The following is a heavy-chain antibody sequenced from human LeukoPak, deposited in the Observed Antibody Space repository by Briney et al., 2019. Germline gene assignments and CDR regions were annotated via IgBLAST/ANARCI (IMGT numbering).Heavy chain of an antibody. CDR3: ARARVVPAAYFGY. Sequence: GGSLRLSCAASGFTFSSYSMNWVRQAPGKGLEWVSSISSSSSYIYYADSVKGRFTISRDNAKNSLYLQMNSLRAEDTAVYYCARARVVPAAYFGYWGQGTLVTVSS. V-gene: IGHV3-21*01. D-gene: IGHD2-2*01. CDR2: ISSSSSYI. CDR1: GFTFSSYS. J-gene: IGHJ4*02.